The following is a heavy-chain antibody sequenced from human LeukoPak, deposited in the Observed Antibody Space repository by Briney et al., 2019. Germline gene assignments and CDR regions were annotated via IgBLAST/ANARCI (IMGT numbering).Heavy chain of an antibody. Sequence: SETLSLTCAVYGASFSGYYWSWIRQHPGKGLEWIGEINHSGSTNYNPSLKSRVTISVDTSKNQFSLKLSSVTAADTAVYYCARARRSSIAGRPRDFDYWGQGTLVTVSS. J-gene: IGHJ4*02. CDR2: INHSGST. V-gene: IGHV4-34*01. CDR1: GASFSGYY. D-gene: IGHD6-6*01. CDR3: ARARRSSIAGRPRDFDY.